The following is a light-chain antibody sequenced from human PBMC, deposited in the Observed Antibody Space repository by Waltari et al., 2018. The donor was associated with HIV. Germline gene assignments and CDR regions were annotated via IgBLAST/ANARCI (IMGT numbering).Light chain of an antibody. J-gene: IGLJ1*01. V-gene: IGLV2-23*01. CDR3: CSYAGSSLYV. CDR1: SSDVVSYTL. CDR2: EGS. Sequence: QSALTQPASVSGSPGQSITISCTGSSSDVVSYTLVSWYQQTPGKAPKLMIYEGSKRPSGVSNRFSGSKSGNTASLTISGLQAEDEADYYCCSYAGSSLYVFGTGTKVTVL.